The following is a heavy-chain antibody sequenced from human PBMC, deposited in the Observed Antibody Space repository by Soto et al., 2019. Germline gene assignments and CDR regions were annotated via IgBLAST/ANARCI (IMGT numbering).Heavy chain of an antibody. J-gene: IGHJ4*02. CDR1: GFTFSTYA. CDR3: AKQRAGYGSGSDTFYFDF. D-gene: IGHD3-10*01. V-gene: IGHV3-23*01. CDR2: LSGSGGTT. Sequence: GGSLRLSCSTSGFTFSTYAMNWVRQAPGRGLEWVSALSGSGGTTYYADSVRGRFTISRDNSKNTLFLQMSSLRAEDTALYYCAKQRAGYGSGSDTFYFDFWGQGTLVTVSS.